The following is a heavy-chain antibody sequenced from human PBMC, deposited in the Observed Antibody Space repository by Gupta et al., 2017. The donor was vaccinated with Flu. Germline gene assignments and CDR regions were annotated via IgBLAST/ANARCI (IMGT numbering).Heavy chain of an antibody. J-gene: IGHJ4*02. D-gene: IGHD3-10*01. CDR2: GNK. CDR3: ASQSPVGFGFDS. Sequence: GNKDYGQKFQGRVSMTTDTSTSTAYMELRSLRSDDTAVYYCASQSPVGFGFDSWGQGTLVTVSS. V-gene: IGHV1-18*01.